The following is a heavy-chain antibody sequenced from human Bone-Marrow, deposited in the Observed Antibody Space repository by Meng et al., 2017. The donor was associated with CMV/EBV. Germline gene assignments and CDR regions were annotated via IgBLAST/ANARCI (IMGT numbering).Heavy chain of an antibody. Sequence: SCAASGFTFSSHEMNWVRQAPGKGLEWVSYISSSGITIHYADSVKGRFTISRDNAKNSLYLQMNSLRAEDTAVYYCARDFWSGYYWDTFDIWGQGTMVTVSS. CDR3: ARDFWSGYYWDTFDI. CDR1: GFTFSSHE. V-gene: IGHV3-48*03. D-gene: IGHD3-3*01. CDR2: ISSSGITI. J-gene: IGHJ3*02.